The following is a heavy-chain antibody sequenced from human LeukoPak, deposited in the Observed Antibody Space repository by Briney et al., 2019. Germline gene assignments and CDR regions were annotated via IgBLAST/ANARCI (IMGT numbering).Heavy chain of an antibody. CDR2: ITPHNGGT. V-gene: IGHV1-2*02. D-gene: IGHD5-18*01. CDR3: ARVGPGYTYVYGAPYYFDS. CDR1: GYTFTGYY. Sequence: ASVKVSCRASGYTFTGYYIHWVRQAPGQGLEWMGWITPHNGGTNYAQKFQGRVTMTRDTSISTAYMELSRLRSDDTAVYHCARVGPGYTYVYGAPYYFDSWGQGTLVTVSS. J-gene: IGHJ4*02.